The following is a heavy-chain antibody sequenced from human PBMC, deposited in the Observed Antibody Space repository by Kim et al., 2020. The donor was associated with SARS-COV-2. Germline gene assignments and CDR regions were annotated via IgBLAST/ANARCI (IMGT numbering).Heavy chain of an antibody. J-gene: IGHJ6*02. CDR3: ARNLTVNYYRNSRYYGMDV. D-gene: IGHD1-7*01. Sequence: SETLSLTCTVSGGSISNYYWSWIRQPPGKGLEWIGYVFYSGSTNYNPSLSSRVTISVDTSKNQFSLKLNYVTPADTAVYHCARNLTVNYYRNSRYYGMDVWGPGTTVSVSS. V-gene: IGHV4-59*13. CDR1: GGSISNYY. CDR2: VFYSGST.